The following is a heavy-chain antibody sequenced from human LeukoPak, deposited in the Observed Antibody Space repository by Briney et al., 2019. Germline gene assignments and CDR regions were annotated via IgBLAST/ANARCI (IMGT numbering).Heavy chain of an antibody. Sequence: QLGGSLRLSCAASGFTFSSYSMNWVRQAPGKGLEWGSYISSSSSTIYYADSVKGRVTISRDNAKNSLYLQMNSLRAEDTAVYYCARDQQAISGLGYCSGGSCYGYYYYMDVWGKGTTVTVSS. J-gene: IGHJ6*03. D-gene: IGHD2-15*01. CDR2: ISSSSSTI. V-gene: IGHV3-48*01. CDR1: GFTFSSYS. CDR3: ARDQQAISGLGYCSGGSCYGYYYYMDV.